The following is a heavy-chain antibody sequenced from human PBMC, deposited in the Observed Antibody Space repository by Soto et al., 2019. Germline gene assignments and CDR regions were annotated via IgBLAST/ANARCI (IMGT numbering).Heavy chain of an antibody. Sequence: QVQLVQSGAEVKKPGSSVKVSCKASGGTFSSYTISWVRQAPGQGLEWMGRIIPILGIANYAQKFQGRVTITADKSTSTAYMELSSLRSDDTAVYYCATEPLGYCSGGSCSEYFQHWGQGTLVTVSS. CDR2: IIPILGIA. CDR1: GGTFSSYT. CDR3: ATEPLGYCSGGSCSEYFQH. V-gene: IGHV1-69*02. J-gene: IGHJ1*01. D-gene: IGHD2-15*01.